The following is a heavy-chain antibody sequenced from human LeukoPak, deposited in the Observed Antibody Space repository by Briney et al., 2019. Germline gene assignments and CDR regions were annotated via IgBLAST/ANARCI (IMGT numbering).Heavy chain of an antibody. V-gene: IGHV1-2*02. J-gene: IGHJ5*02. CDR1: GYTFTGYY. CDR3: ARVRLWFGEFQP. Sequence: GASVKVSCMASGYTFTGYYMHWVRQAPGQGLEWMGWINPNSGGTNYAQKFQGRVTMTGDTTISTAYMELSRLRSDDTAVYYCARVRLWFGEFQPWGQGTLVTVSS. D-gene: IGHD3-10*01. CDR2: INPNSGGT.